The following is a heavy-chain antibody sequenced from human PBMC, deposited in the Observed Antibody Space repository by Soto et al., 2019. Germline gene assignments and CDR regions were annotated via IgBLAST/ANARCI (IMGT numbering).Heavy chain of an antibody. V-gene: IGHV4-39*01. Sequence: SETLSLTCTVSGGSISSSSYYWGWIRQPPGKGLEWIGSIYYSGSTYYNPSLKSRVTISVDTSKNQFSLKLSSVTAADTAVYYCARFHTVTTRNFGYWGQGTLVTVSS. D-gene: IGHD4-4*01. CDR2: IYYSGST. CDR1: GGSISSSSYY. J-gene: IGHJ4*02. CDR3: ARFHTVTTRNFGY.